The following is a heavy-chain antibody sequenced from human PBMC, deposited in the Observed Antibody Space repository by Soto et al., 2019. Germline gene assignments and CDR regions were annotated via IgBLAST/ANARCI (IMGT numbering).Heavy chain of an antibody. Sequence: PGGSLRLSCAASGFSFSGSAMHWVRQASGKGLEWVGRIRSKANSYATAYAASVKGRFTISRDDSKNTAYLQMNSLKTEDTAVYYCTSVPLNWGSMNGMDVLGQGTTVTVSS. CDR2: IRSKANSYAT. D-gene: IGHD7-27*01. J-gene: IGHJ6*02. V-gene: IGHV3-73*01. CDR3: TSVPLNWGSMNGMDV. CDR1: GFSFSGSA.